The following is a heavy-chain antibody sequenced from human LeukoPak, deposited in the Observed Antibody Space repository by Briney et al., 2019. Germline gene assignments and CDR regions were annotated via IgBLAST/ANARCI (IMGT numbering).Heavy chain of an antibody. V-gene: IGHV3-21*01. CDR3: AREELGAAGTVSWFDP. D-gene: IGHD6-13*01. J-gene: IGHJ5*02. CDR2: ISSSSSYI. Sequence: PGGSLRLSCAASGFTFSSYSMNWVRQAPGKGLEWVSSISSSSSYIYYADSVKGRFTISRDNAKNSLYLQMNSLRAEDTAVYYCAREELGAAGTVSWFDPWGQGTLVTVSS. CDR1: GFTFSSYS.